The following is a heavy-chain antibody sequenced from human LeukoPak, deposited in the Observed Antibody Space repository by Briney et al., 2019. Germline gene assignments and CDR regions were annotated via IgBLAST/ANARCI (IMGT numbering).Heavy chain of an antibody. CDR2: ISGSGGST. CDR3: AKGNDFWSGCFYFEC. CDR1: GFAFSTYA. Sequence: PGGSLTLSCAAAGFAFSTYAMSWVRQAPGKGLEWVSAISGSGGSTYYADSVKGRFTISRDNSKNTLYRQMNSLRAEDTTVYYCAKGNDFWSGCFYFECWGPRALVTVCS. J-gene: IGHJ4*02. V-gene: IGHV3-23*01. D-gene: IGHD3-3*01.